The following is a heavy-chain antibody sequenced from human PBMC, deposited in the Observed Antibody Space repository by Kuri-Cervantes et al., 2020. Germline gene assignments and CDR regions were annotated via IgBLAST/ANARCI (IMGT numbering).Heavy chain of an antibody. CDR1: GFTLSDYY. V-gene: IGHV3-72*01. Sequence: GGSLRLSCAASGFTLSDYYMDWVRQAPGKGLEWVGRTRNKANSYTTEYAASVEGRFTISRDDSKNSLYLQMNSLKTEDTAVYYCARGVVVAATLGWFDPWGQGTLVTVSS. D-gene: IGHD2-15*01. J-gene: IGHJ5*02. CDR2: TRNKANSYTT. CDR3: ARGVVVAATLGWFDP.